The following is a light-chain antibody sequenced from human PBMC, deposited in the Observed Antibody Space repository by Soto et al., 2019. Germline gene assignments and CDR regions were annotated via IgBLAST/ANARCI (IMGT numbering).Light chain of an antibody. J-gene: IGLJ1*01. CDR3: QSYDSSLSV. V-gene: IGLV1-40*01. Sequence: QSVLTQPPSVSGAPGQRVTISRTGSSSNIGAGYDVHWYQQLPGTAPKLLIYGNSNRPSGVPDRFSGSKSGTSASLAITGLQAEDEADYYCQSYDSSLSVFGTGTKLTVL. CDR1: SSNIGAGYD. CDR2: GNS.